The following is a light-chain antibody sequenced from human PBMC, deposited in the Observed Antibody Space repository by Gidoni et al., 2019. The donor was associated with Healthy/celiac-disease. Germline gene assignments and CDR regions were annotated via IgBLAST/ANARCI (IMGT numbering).Light chain of an antibody. CDR3: QVWDSSSDHPVV. J-gene: IGLJ2*01. Sequence: SYVLTQPPSVSVAPGQTARITCWGNNMGSKSVNCYQQKPGQAPVLVVYDDSDRPSGIPERFSGSNSGNTATLTISRVEAGDEADYYCQVWDSSSDHPVVFGGGTKLTVL. V-gene: IGLV3-21*02. CDR2: DDS. CDR1: NMGSKS.